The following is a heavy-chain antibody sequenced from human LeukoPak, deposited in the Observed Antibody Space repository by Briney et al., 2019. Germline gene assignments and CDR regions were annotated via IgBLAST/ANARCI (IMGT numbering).Heavy chain of an antibody. V-gene: IGHV3-33*01. CDR2: IWYDGSNK. CDR1: GFTFSSYG. D-gene: IGHD3-9*01. J-gene: IGHJ3*02. Sequence: PGGSLRLSCAASGFTFSSYGMHWVRQAPGKGLEWVAVIWYDGSNKYYADPVKGRFTISRDNSKNTLYLQMNSLRAEDTAVYYCARDTESGSRYFDFHDAFDIWGQGTMVTVSS. CDR3: ARDTESGSRYFDFHDAFDI.